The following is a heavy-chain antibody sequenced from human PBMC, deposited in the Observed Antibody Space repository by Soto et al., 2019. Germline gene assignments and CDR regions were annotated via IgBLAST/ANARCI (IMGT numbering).Heavy chain of an antibody. D-gene: IGHD1-26*01. CDR1: GFTFSNFW. J-gene: IGHJ5*02. Sequence: QPGGSLRLSCVASGFTFSNFWMNWVRQTPGKGLEWVANIKPDGTAQAYVGSVKGRFTVSRDNAKNSLYLQMNSLRADDTAIYFCGAWDSSNNPWGQGTLVTVSS. CDR3: GAWDSSNNP. V-gene: IGHV3-7*01. CDR2: IKPDGTAQ.